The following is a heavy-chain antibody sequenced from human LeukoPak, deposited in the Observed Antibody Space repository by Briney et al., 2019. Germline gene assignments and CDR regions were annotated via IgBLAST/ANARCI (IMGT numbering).Heavy chain of an antibody. CDR3: AKDLSSGSIWYYYGMDV. D-gene: IGHD6-19*01. CDR1: GFTFSSYA. J-gene: IGHJ6*02. V-gene: IGHV3-23*01. Sequence: GGSLRLSCVASGFTFSSYAMSWVRQAPGKGLEWVSAISGSGGSTYYADSVKGRFTISRDNSKNTLYLQMNSLRAEDTAVYYCAKDLSSGSIWYYYGMDVWGQGTTVTVSS. CDR2: ISGSGGST.